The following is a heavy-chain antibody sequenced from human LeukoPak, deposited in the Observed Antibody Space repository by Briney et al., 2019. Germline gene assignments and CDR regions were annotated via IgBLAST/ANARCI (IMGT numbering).Heavy chain of an antibody. D-gene: IGHD5-18*01. J-gene: IGHJ4*02. CDR2: ISDSGSDT. CDR1: GFTFSSYG. V-gene: IGHV3-23*01. Sequence: GGSLRLSCAASGFTFSSYGMSWVRQAPGKGLEWVSAISDSGSDTYYADSVKGRFTISKDNSKNTLFLRMNSLRAEDTAVYYCAKERDTAMVTIDYWGQGTLVTVSS. CDR3: AKERDTAMVTIDY.